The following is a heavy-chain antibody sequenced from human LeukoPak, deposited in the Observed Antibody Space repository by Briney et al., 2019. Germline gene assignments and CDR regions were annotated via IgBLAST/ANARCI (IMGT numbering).Heavy chain of an antibody. J-gene: IGHJ4*02. V-gene: IGHV3-73*01. CDR2: IRSKANSYAT. Sequence: VGCLRLSCAASGFTFSGSAMHWVRQASGKGLEWVGRIRSKANSYATAYAASVVGRFTISRDDSKNTPHLQMNSLKTEDTAVYCWTTCGGDCYLHYWGQGTLVTVSS. D-gene: IGHD2-21*02. CDR3: TTCGGDCYLHY. CDR1: GFTFSGSA.